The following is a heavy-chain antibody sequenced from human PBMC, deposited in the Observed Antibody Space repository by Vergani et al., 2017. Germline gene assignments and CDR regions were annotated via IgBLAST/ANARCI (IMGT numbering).Heavy chain of an antibody. Sequence: QVQLVESGGGEVQPGRSLRLSCSAAGFPFSDYGVHWVRQALGKGLEWVSVISYDGHKKNCVDAVKGRFTISRDNSKNTLYLEMNALRAEDTAVYYCARDFLTGVTTLGYYCMGVWGKGTTVTVSS. CDR1: GFPFSDYG. CDR3: ARDFLTGVTTLGYYCMGV. V-gene: IGHV3-30*03. D-gene: IGHD1-1*01. CDR2: ISYDGHKK. J-gene: IGHJ6*03.